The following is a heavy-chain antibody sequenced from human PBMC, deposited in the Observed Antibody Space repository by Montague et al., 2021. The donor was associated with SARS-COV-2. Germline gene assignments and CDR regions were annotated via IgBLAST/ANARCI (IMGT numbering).Heavy chain of an antibody. CDR1: GGPFSGDGSFSGYY. CDR2: INHSGST. V-gene: IGHV4-34*01. Sequence: SETLSLTCAVYGGPFSGDGSFSGYYWPWIRQTPGRGLEWIGEINHSGSTNYNPSFNSRVIMSVDTSKNQFSLKLSPVTAADTAVYYCARGIQSQPLVVVIAIPRPFYYFDHWGQGTLVTVSS. J-gene: IGHJ4*02. D-gene: IGHD2-21*01. CDR3: ARGIQSQPLVVVIAIPRPFYYFDH.